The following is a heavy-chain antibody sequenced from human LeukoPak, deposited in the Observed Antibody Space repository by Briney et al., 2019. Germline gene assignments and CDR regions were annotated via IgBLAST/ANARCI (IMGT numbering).Heavy chain of an antibody. D-gene: IGHD6-13*01. V-gene: IGHV1-2*02. CDR1: GYTFTGNF. Sequence: GASVKVSCKASGYTFTGNFIHWVRQAPGQGLEWMGWINPNSGGTNYAQKFQGRVTMTRDTTISTAYLELSRLRSDDTAAYYCAGSWYGGYYFDYWGQGTLVTVSS. CDR3: AGSWYGGYYFDY. CDR2: INPNSGGT. J-gene: IGHJ4*02.